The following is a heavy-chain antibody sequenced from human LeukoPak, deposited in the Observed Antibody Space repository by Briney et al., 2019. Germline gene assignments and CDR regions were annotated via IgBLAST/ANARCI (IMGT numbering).Heavy chain of an antibody. V-gene: IGHV1-69*05. CDR2: IIPIFGTA. D-gene: IGHD3-22*01. Sequence: ASVKVSCKASGGTFSSYAISWVRQAPGQGLEWMGRIIPIFGTANYAQKFQGRVTITTDESTSTAYMELSSLRSEDTAVYYRARGDSSGPEYFQHWGQGTLVTVSS. CDR3: ARGDSSGPEYFQH. CDR1: GGTFSSYA. J-gene: IGHJ1*01.